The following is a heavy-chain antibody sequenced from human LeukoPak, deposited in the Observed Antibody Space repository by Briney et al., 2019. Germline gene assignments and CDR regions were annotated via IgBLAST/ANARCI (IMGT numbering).Heavy chain of an antibody. Sequence: QTGGSLRLSCAASGFTFSSYEMNWVRQAPGKGLEWVSYISTNGGTIYYADSVKGRFTISRDNAKSSLYLQMTSLRAEDTAVYYCAKEGVVAAKFSWGQGTLVTVSS. CDR1: GFTFSSYE. J-gene: IGHJ4*02. V-gene: IGHV3-48*03. D-gene: IGHD2-15*01. CDR2: ISTNGGTI. CDR3: AKEGVVAAKFS.